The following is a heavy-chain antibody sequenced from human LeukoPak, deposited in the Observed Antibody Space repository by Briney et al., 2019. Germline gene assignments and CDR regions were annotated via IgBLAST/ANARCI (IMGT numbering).Heavy chain of an antibody. J-gene: IGHJ6*02. CDR1: GFTFSSYW. D-gene: IGHD3-22*01. Sequence: HPGGSLRLSCAASGFTFSSYWMTWVRQGPGKGLEWVANIKPDGSLIYYVDSVKGRFTISRDNSKNTLYLQMNSLRAEDTAVYYCARSSPTDYYDSRVYYYYYYGMDVWGQGTTVTVSS. V-gene: IGHV3-7*03. CDR3: ARSSPTDYYDSRVYYYYYYGMDV. CDR2: IKPDGSLI.